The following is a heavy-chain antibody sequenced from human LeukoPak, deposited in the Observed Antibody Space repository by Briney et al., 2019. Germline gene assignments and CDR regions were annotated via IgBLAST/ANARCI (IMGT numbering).Heavy chain of an antibody. Sequence: GGSLRLSCAASGFTFSNYAMMWVRQAPGKRLEWVSSITGSGDGAYYADSVRGRFTISRDNSENTLYLQLNSLRAEDTAVYFCVKGFVHPTYYFDYWGQGTLVTVSS. CDR3: VKGFVHPTYYFDY. CDR1: GFTFSNYA. J-gene: IGHJ4*02. D-gene: IGHD3-10*01. V-gene: IGHV3-23*01. CDR2: ITGSGDGA.